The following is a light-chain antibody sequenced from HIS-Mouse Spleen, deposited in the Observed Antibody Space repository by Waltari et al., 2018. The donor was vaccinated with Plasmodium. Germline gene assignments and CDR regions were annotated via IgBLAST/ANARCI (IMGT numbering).Light chain of an antibody. CDR1: QSISSR. CDR3: QQYNSYSWT. CDR2: NAS. Sequence: DIQMTQSPSTLSASVGDRVTITCRASQSISSRLAWSQQKPGKAPKLLIYNASSLESGVPSRFSGSGSGTEFTLTISSLQPDDFATYDCQQYNSYSWTFGQGTKVEIK. J-gene: IGKJ1*01. V-gene: IGKV1-5*03.